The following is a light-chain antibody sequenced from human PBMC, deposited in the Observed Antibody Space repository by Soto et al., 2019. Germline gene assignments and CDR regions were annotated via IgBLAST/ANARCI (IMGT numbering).Light chain of an antibody. CDR2: GAS. V-gene: IGKV3-15*01. CDR1: QSVSSN. J-gene: IGKJ1*01. CDR3: QQYNNWPRT. Sequence: EIVMTQSPATLSVSPGERATLSCRASQSVSSNLAWYQQKPGQAPRLLIYGASTRATGIPARFSGSGSGTEFTLTIRRLQSEDFAVYYCQQYNNWPRTFGQGTKVEIQ.